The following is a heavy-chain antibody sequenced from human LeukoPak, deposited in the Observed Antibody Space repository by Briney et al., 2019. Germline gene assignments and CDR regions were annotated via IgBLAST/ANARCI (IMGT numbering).Heavy chain of an antibody. CDR2: INSDGSST. V-gene: IGHV3-74*01. Sequence: PGGSLRLSCAASGFSLSSYWMHWVRQVPGKGLVWVSRINSDGSSTSYADSVKGRCSISRDNAKNTLYLQMNSLRAEGTAVYFCARGSYYFDYWGQGTLVTVSS. CDR3: ARGSYYFDY. J-gene: IGHJ4*02. CDR1: GFSLSSYW. D-gene: IGHD1-26*01.